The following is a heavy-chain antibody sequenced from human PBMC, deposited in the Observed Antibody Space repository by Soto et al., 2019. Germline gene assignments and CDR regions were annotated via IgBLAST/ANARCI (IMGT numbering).Heavy chain of an antibody. Sequence: QITLNESGPTVVRPTETLTLTCRFSGFSLTTSGLGVGWIRQSPGKAPAWLALIYWDDDKRYSASLKSRLTITKDTSTNQVVLTVSDLDPTDTATYYCAHRVLRTVFGLVTTTAIYFDFWGQGTPVAVSS. CDR1: GFSLTTSGLG. J-gene: IGHJ4*02. D-gene: IGHD3-3*01. V-gene: IGHV2-5*02. CDR3: AHRVLRTVFGLVTTTAIYFDF. CDR2: IYWDDDK.